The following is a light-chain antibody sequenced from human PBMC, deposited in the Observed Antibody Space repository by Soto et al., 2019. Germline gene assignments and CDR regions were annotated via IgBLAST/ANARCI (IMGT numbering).Light chain of an antibody. CDR2: WAS. Sequence: IVMTQSPDSLAVSLGERATINCKASQSVIYSSNNKNYLAWYQQKPGQPPKVVIYWASTRESGVPDRFSGSGSATDFTLTISSLQAEDVAVYYCHQYYRTPYTFGQGTKLEIK. CDR3: HQYYRTPYT. J-gene: IGKJ2*01. CDR1: QSVIYSSNNKNY. V-gene: IGKV4-1*01.